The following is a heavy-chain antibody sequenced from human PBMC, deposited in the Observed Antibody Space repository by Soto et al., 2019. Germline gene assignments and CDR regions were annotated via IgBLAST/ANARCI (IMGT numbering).Heavy chain of an antibody. J-gene: IGHJ6*02. Sequence: PSETLSLTCAVYGGSFSGYYWSWIRQPPGKGLEWIGEINYSGSTNYNPSLKSRVTISVDTSKNQFSLKLSSVTAADTAVYYCARYYYDSSGYLPGGYYYGMDVWGQGTTVTVSS. CDR1: GGSFSGYY. D-gene: IGHD3-22*01. V-gene: IGHV4-34*01. CDR3: ARYYYDSSGYLPGGYYYGMDV. CDR2: INYSGST.